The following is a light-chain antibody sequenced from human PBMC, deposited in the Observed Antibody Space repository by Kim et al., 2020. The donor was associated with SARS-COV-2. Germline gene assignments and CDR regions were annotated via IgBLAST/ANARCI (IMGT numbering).Light chain of an antibody. Sequence: VSPGQTASITCSGDKLGDKYACWYQQKPGHSPVLVIYQDSKRPSGIPERFSGSNSGNTATLTISGTQAMDEADYYCQAWDSSSWVFGGGTQLTVL. V-gene: IGLV3-1*01. CDR3: QAWDSSSWV. CDR2: QDS. CDR1: KLGDKY. J-gene: IGLJ3*02.